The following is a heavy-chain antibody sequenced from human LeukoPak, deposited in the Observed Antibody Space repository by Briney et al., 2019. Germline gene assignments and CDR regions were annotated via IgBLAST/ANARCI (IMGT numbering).Heavy chain of an antibody. D-gene: IGHD5-12*01. Sequence: AAVKVSCKASGYTFTNYDINWVRQATGQGREWMGWMNPNSGKTGYAQKFQGRVTITRNTSISTAYMELSSLRSEDTAVYYCAGMTSDADIVATSPYYYYYYYLDVWGKGTTVTVSS. CDR2: MNPNSGKT. J-gene: IGHJ6*03. V-gene: IGHV1-8*03. CDR3: AGMTSDADIVATSPYYYYYYYLDV. CDR1: GYTFTNYD.